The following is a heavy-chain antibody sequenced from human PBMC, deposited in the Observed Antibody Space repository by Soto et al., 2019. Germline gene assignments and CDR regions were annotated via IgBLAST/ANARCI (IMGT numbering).Heavy chain of an antibody. CDR2: INPSGGST. D-gene: IGHD2-2*01. V-gene: IGHV1-46*03. CDR3: ARDLGVYCSSTSCYRSPAPHDAFDI. CDR1: GYTFTSYY. J-gene: IGHJ3*02. Sequence: ASVKVSCKASGYTFTSYYMHWGRQAPGQGLEWMGIINPSGGSTSYAQKFQGRVTMTRDTSTSTVYMELSSLRSEDTAVYYCARDLGVYCSSTSCYRSPAPHDAFDIWGQGTMVTVSS.